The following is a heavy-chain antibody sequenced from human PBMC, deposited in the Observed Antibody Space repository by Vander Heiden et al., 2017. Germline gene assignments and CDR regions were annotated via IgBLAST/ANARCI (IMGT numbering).Heavy chain of an antibody. Sequence: QVQLVQSGAEVKKPGASVKVSCQVSGYTLTELSMHWVRQAPGKGLEWMGGFDTEDGETTYEQKFQGRVTMTEDTSTDTAYMELSSLRSEDTAVYYCATPGYSSGWIPFFDYWGQGTLVTVSS. J-gene: IGHJ4*02. CDR1: GYTLTELS. CDR3: ATPGYSSGWIPFFDY. CDR2: FDTEDGET. D-gene: IGHD6-19*01. V-gene: IGHV1-24*01.